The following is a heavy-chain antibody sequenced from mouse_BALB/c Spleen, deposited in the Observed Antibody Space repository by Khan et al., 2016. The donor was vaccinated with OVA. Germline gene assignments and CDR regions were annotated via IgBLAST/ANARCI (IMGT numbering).Heavy chain of an antibody. J-gene: IGHJ3*01. CDR3: ARDGGGYRYDVRSAWFAY. CDR2: ISDGGSYT. D-gene: IGHD2-14*01. V-gene: IGHV5-4*02. CDR1: GFTFSDYY. Sequence: EVELVESGRGLVKPGGSLKFSCAASGFTFSDYYMYWVRQTPEKRLEWVATISDGGSYTYYPDSVKGRFTISRDNAKNNLYLEMSSLKSEDTAMYYCARDGGGYRYDVRSAWFAYWGQGTLVTVSA.